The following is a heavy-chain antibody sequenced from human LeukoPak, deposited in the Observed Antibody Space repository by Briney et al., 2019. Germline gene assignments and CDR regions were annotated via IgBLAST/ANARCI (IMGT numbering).Heavy chain of an antibody. J-gene: IGHJ6*02. CDR2: INSDGSAT. V-gene: IGHV3-74*01. CDR3: TRDHGLDV. CDR1: GFTFSSYW. Sequence: PGGSLRLSCAASGFTFSSYWMSWVRQALGQGLMWVSQINSDGSATSCADPVKGRCTISRDNAKNMLYLEMNSLRVEDTAVYFCTRDHGLDVWGQGTTVTVSS.